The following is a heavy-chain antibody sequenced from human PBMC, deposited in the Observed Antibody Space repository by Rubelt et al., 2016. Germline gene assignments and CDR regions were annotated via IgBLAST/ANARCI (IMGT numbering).Heavy chain of an antibody. D-gene: IGHD6-19*01. J-gene: IGHJ4*02. CDR1: GFTFSSYG. Sequence: GGGLVQPGGSLRLSCAASGFTFSSYGMHWVRQAPGKGLEWVAFIRYDGSNKYYADSVKGRFTISRDNSKNSLYLQMNSLRAEDTAVYYCARDRDRIAVAGFDYWGQGTLVTVSS. CDR3: ARDRDRIAVAGFDY. V-gene: IGHV3-30*02. CDR2: IRYDGSNK.